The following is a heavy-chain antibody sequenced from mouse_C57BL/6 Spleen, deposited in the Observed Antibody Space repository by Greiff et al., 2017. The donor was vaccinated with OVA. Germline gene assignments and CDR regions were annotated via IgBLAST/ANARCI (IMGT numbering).Heavy chain of an antibody. CDR1: GYTFTSYW. CDR2: IHPNSGST. D-gene: IGHD2-3*01. J-gene: IGHJ3*01. CDR3: ARPSYDGYYVVAY. Sequence: VQLQQPGAELVKPGASVKLSCKASGYTFTSYWMHWVKQRPGQGLEWIGMIHPNSGSTNYNEKFKSKATLTVDKSSSTAYMQLSSLTSEDSAVYYCARPSYDGYYVVAYWGQGTLVTVSA. V-gene: IGHV1-64*01.